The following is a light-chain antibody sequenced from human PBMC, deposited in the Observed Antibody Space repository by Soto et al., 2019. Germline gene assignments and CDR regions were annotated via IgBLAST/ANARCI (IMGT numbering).Light chain of an antibody. J-gene: IGLJ1*01. Sequence: QSALTQPASVSGSPGQSITISCTGTSSDVGTYNYVSWYQLHPGKAPKLMVYEVSDRPSGVSNRFSGSKSGNTASLTISGLQAEDEADYHCSSYTSTSTYVFGSGTKVTGL. CDR2: EVS. CDR3: SSYTSTSTYV. V-gene: IGLV2-14*01. CDR1: SSDVGTYNY.